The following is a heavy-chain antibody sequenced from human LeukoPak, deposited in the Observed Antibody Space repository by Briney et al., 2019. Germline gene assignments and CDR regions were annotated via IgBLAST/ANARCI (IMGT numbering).Heavy chain of an antibody. J-gene: IGHJ4*02. Sequence: GGSLRLSCAASGFTFSTFGMHWVRQAPGKGLDWVALISYDGSIKYYADSVKGRFTISRDNSKNTLYLQMNSLRDEDTAVFYCARGSSGGGYWGQGTLVTVSS. CDR3: ARGSSGGGY. D-gene: IGHD6-19*01. CDR2: ISYDGSIK. CDR1: GFTFSTFG. V-gene: IGHV3-30*03.